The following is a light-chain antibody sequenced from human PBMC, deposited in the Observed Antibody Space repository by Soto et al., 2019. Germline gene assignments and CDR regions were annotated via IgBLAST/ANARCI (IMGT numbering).Light chain of an antibody. CDR1: QSIKNY. V-gene: IGKV1-39*01. CDR3: QQGYSTTPIT. J-gene: IGKJ5*01. Sequence: DSQMTQSPSALATPIGNSVTFTCRASQSIKNYLNWYQHKPGAAPKLLIFGASNLESGVPSRFSGSGSGTEFTLSISSLQAEDFATYYCQQGYSTTPITFGQGTRLEIK. CDR2: GAS.